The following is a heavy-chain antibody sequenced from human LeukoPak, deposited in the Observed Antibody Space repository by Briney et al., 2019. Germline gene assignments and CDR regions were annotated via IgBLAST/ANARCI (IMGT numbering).Heavy chain of an antibody. CDR1: GGSISSGGYY. CDR3: ARNGMGEYQLLCPFDY. Sequence: PSQTLSLTCTVSGGSISSGGYYWSWIRQPPGKGLEWIGYIYHSGSTYYNPSLKSRVTISVDRSKNQFSLKLSSVTAADTAVYYCARNGMGEYQLLCPFDYWGQGTLVTVSS. J-gene: IGHJ4*02. D-gene: IGHD2-2*01. CDR2: IYHSGST. V-gene: IGHV4-30-2*01.